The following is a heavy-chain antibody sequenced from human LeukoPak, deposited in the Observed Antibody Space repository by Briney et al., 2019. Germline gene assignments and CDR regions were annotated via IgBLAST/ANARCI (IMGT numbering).Heavy chain of an antibody. Sequence: SETLSLTCAVSGGSISSYNWSWMRQPPGKGLEWIGDIYYSGRTKYNPSVQSRVTISLDTSKYQLSLKLTSVTAADTAVYYCARVGYSSSWLRDNWFDPWGQGTLVTVSS. J-gene: IGHJ5*02. CDR3: ARVGYSSSWLRDNWFDP. CDR2: IYYSGRT. V-gene: IGHV4-59*12. CDR1: GGSISSYN. D-gene: IGHD6-13*01.